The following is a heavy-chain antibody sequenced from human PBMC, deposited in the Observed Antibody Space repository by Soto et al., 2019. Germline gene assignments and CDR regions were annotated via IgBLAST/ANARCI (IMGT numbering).Heavy chain of an antibody. CDR3: ARGRYGFWSGHGAFDI. D-gene: IGHD3-3*01. Sequence: QVQLQQWGAGLLKPSETLSLTCAVYGGSFSGYYWSWIRQPPGKGLEWIGEINHSGSTNYNPSLQSRVTISVDTSKNQFSLKLSSVTAADTAVYYGARGRYGFWSGHGAFDIWGQGTMVTVSS. CDR2: INHSGST. J-gene: IGHJ3*02. V-gene: IGHV4-34*01. CDR1: GGSFSGYY.